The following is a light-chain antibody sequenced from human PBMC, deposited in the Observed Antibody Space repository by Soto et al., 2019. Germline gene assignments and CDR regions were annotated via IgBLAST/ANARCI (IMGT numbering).Light chain of an antibody. CDR1: QSISSW. J-gene: IGKJ1*01. CDR2: KAS. V-gene: IGKV1-5*03. CDR3: QQYNSYWT. Sequence: DIQMTQSPSTLSASVGDRVTITCRASQSISSWLAWYQQKPGKAPKLLIYKASSLESGVPSRFSGSGSGTDFTLTISSLQHDDFATYYCQQYNSYWTFDQGTKVEIK.